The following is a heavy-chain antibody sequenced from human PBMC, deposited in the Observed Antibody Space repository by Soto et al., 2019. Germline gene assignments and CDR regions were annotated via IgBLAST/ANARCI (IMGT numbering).Heavy chain of an antibody. V-gene: IGHV4-39*01. J-gene: IGHJ4*02. CDR2: MYYSGST. CDR1: DGVVLSGSRY. Sequence: THSHSCADCDGVVLSGSRYLGWIRKSPGKGLEWIGTMYYSGSTYHNPSLKSRATISVDTSKNQFSLKLTSVTAADTAVYYCARHVAAAGFFAFDYWGQGTLVTAPQ. D-gene: IGHD6-13*01. CDR3: ARHVAAAGFFAFDY.